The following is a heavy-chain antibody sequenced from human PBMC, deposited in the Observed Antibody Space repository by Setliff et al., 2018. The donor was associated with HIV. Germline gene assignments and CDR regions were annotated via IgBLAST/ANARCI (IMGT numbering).Heavy chain of an antibody. CDR1: GGSISRGGYY. Sequence: KPSETLSLTCAVPGGSISRGGYYWNWIRVQPGKGLEWIGHIYYSGSTQYNPSLKSRIAISVDTSRDQLSLTVNSVTAADTAIYYCARVRSSWSGCPNDAFDIWGPGTMVTVSS. CDR2: IYYSGST. D-gene: IGHD6-13*01. V-gene: IGHV4-31*11. J-gene: IGHJ3*02. CDR3: ARVRSSWSGCPNDAFDI.